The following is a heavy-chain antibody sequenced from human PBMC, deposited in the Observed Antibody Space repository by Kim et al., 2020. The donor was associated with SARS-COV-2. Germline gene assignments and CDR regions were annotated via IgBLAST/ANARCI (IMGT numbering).Heavy chain of an antibody. Sequence: ASVKVSCKASGYTFTSYYMHWVRQAPGQGLEWMGIINPSGGSTSYAQKFQGRVTMTRDTSTSTVYMELSSLRSEDTAVYYCARGEVLLWFGEDLYYFDYWGPGTLVSLSS. D-gene: IGHD3-10*01. CDR1: GYTFTSYY. CDR2: INPSGGST. CDR3: ARGEVLLWFGEDLYYFDY. J-gene: IGHJ4*02. V-gene: IGHV1-46*01.